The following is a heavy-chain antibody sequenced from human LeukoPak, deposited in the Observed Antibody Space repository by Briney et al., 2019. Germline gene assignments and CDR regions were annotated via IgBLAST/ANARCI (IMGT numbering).Heavy chain of an antibody. Sequence: GGSLRLSCAASGFPLRNYAMSWVRQAPGEGLQWVSYISDSGTTVEYTDSVKGRFTISRDNAKNALYLQMNSLRVEDTGIYYCARDVGSDFWGQGTLVSVSS. CDR2: ISDSGTTV. CDR1: GFPLRNYA. J-gene: IGHJ4*02. V-gene: IGHV3-11*04. CDR3: ARDVGSDF.